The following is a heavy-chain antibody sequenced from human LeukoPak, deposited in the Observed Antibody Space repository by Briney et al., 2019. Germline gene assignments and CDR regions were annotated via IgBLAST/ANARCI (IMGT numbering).Heavy chain of an antibody. J-gene: IGHJ4*02. D-gene: IGHD3-22*01. CDR1: GYIFTNYY. CDR3: ARAGYDSSGYYSY. CDR2: INPTGGST. V-gene: IGHV1-46*01. Sequence: PGESLKISCKASGYIFTNYYRHWLRQAPGQGLEWVGLINPTGGSTTYAQKFQGRVTMTRDTSTTTVYMEVSSLRSEDTAVYYCARAGYDSSGYYSYWGQGTLVTVSS.